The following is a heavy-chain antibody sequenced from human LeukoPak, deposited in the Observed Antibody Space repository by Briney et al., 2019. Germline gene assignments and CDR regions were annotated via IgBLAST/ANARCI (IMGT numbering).Heavy chain of an antibody. Sequence: GGSLRLSCAASGFTFSSYSMNWVRQAPGKGLEWVSYITGSTSKTYYADSVKGRFTISRDNAKNSLNLQMNSLRDEDTAVYYCARGSPFDYWGQGTLVTVSS. V-gene: IGHV3-48*02. CDR1: GFTFSSYS. CDR3: ARGSPFDY. J-gene: IGHJ4*02. CDR2: ITGSTSKT.